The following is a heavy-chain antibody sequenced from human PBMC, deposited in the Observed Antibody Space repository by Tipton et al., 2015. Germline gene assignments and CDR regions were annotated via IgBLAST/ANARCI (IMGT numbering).Heavy chain of an antibody. Sequence: QSGPEVKKPGSSMKFSCKASGGTFSSHAISWVRQAPGQGLEWMGGIIPMFGPDYAQKFKGRVTFTADEVTSTVDMELRSLRSEDTAVYYCARGESGSKRYFYNIVFWGQGTTVTVSS. J-gene: IGHJ6*02. CDR2: IIPMFGP. CDR1: GGTFSSHA. D-gene: IGHD1-1*01. V-gene: IGHV1-69*01. CDR3: ARGESGSKRYFYNIVF.